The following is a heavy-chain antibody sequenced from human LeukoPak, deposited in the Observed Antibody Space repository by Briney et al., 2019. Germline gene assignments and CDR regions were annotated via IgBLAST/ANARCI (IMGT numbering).Heavy chain of an antibody. J-gene: IGHJ4*02. D-gene: IGHD5-18*01. CDR1: GFTFSSYN. CDR3: ARRATTERGHSYGLDY. V-gene: IGHV3-21*01. Sequence: GGSLRLSCVVSGFTFSSYNMNWVRQAPGKGLEWVSSIGTSNSYIYYADSVTGRFTISRDNAKNSLYLQMNSLRAEDTAVYYCARRATTERGHSYGLDYWGQGTLVTVSS. CDR2: IGTSNSYI.